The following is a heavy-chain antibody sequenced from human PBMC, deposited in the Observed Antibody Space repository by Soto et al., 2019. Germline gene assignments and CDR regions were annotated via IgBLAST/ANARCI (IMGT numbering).Heavy chain of an antibody. CDR1: GGSFSGYY. J-gene: IGHJ5*02. CDR2: INHSGST. V-gene: IGHV4-34*01. Sequence: QVQLQQWGAGLLKPSETLSLTCAVYGGSFSGYYWSWIRQPPGKGLEWIGEINHSGSTNYNPSLXSXVXXSVDTSKNQFPLTLSSVTAADTAVYYCARRSAAGPWGQGTLVTVSS. CDR3: ARRSAAGP. D-gene: IGHD6-25*01.